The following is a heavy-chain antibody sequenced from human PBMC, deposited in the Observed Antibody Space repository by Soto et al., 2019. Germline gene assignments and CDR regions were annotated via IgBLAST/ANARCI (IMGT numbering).Heavy chain of an antibody. CDR1: DNTFTNYG. Sequence: QVQLAQSGAEVKKPGASVKVSCKASDNTFTNYGITWVRQAPGQGLEWMGWISAYNDNTNYAQNLQGRVTMTTDTSKSTSHMELRSLRSDDTAVYYCARVGSLGGSDDYYYGMDVWGQGTTVTVSS. CDR2: ISAYNDNT. D-gene: IGHD3-10*01. V-gene: IGHV1-18*01. CDR3: ARVGSLGGSDDYYYGMDV. J-gene: IGHJ6*02.